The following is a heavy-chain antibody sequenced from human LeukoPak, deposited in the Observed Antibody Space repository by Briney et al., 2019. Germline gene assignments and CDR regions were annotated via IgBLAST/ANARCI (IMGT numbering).Heavy chain of an antibody. J-gene: IGHJ3*02. CDR3: ARDPNGDYIGAFDM. Sequence: GGSLRLSCTASGVTFSAYAMMWVRQAPGKGPEWASTIRGGGTSEFYADSVKGRFRISRDNSKDTLFLQMNSLRAEDTAVYYCARDPNGDYIGAFDMWGPGTMVTVSS. D-gene: IGHD4-17*01. CDR1: GVTFSAYA. CDR2: IRGGGTSE. V-gene: IGHV3-23*01.